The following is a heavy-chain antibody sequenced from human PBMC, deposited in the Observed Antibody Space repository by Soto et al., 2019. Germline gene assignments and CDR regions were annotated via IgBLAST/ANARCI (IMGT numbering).Heavy chain of an antibody. CDR1: GGSISSSSYY. J-gene: IGHJ5*02. D-gene: IGHD2-2*01. V-gene: IGHV4-39*01. CDR2: IYYSGST. Sequence: SETLSLTCTVSGGSISSSSYYWGWIRQPPGKGLEWIGSIYYSGSTYYNPSLKSRVTISVDTSKNQFSLKLSSVTAADMAVYYCARHAATIYCSSTSCYDLGGEFDPWGQGTLVTVSS. CDR3: ARHAATIYCSSTSCYDLGGEFDP.